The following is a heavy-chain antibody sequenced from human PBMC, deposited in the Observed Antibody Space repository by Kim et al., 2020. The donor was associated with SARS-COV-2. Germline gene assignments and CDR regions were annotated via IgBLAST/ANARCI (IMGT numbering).Heavy chain of an antibody. CDR1: GYSFTSYW. CDR2: IYPGDSDT. D-gene: IGHD6-6*01. Sequence: GESLKISCKGSGYSFTSYWIGWVRQTPGKGLEWMGIIYPGDSDTRYSPSFQGQVTISADKSISTAYLQWSSLKASDTAMYYCARPSSSHYYGMDVWGQGTTVTVSS. CDR3: ARPSSSHYYGMDV. V-gene: IGHV5-51*01. J-gene: IGHJ6*02.